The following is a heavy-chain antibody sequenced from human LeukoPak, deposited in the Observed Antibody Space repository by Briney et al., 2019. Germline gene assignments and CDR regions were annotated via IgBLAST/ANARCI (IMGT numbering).Heavy chain of an antibody. CDR1: GFTVSSNY. V-gene: IGHV3-53*01. CDR2: IYSGGST. D-gene: IGHD3-22*01. CDR3: ARENYYYDSSGYYYIYYMDV. Sequence: GGSLRLSCVASGFTVSSNYMSWVRQAPGKGLEWVSVIYSGGSTYYADSVKGRFTISRDNSKNTLYLQMNSLRAEDTAVYYCARENYYYDSSGYYYIYYMDVWGKGTTVTVSS. J-gene: IGHJ6*03.